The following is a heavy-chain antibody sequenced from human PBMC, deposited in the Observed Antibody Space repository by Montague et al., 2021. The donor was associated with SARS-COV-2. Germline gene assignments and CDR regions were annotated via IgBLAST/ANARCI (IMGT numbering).Heavy chain of an antibody. CDR2: IYYSGST. CDR1: GGSISSGGYY. V-gene: IGHV4-31*03. D-gene: IGHD2-2*02. J-gene: IGHJ6*03. CDR3: ARVGIVVVPAAIVNLSYYYYMDV. Sequence: TLSLTCTVSGGSISSGGYYWSWIRQHPGKGLEWIGYIYYSGSTYYNPSLKSRVTISVDTSKNQFSLKLSSVTAAGTAVYYCARVGIVVVPAAIVNLSYYYYMDVWGKGTTVTVSS.